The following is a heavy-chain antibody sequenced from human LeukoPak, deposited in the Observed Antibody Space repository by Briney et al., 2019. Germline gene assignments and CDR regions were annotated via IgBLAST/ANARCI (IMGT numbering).Heavy chain of an antibody. CDR1: GYTFTSYG. D-gene: IGHD1-26*01. Sequence: ASVKVSCKASGYTFTSYGISWVRQAPGQGLEWMGWISAYNGKPNYAQKLQGRVTMTTDTPTSTAYMQLRSLRSDDTAVYYCASSSGSYYVPDAFDIWGQGTMVTVSS. V-gene: IGHV1-18*01. CDR2: ISAYNGKP. J-gene: IGHJ3*02. CDR3: ASSSGSYYVPDAFDI.